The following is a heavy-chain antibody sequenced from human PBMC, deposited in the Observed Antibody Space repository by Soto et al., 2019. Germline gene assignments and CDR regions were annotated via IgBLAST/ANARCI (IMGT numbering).Heavy chain of an antibody. CDR3: ARQGALTYYDFWSGSPYYYMGV. Sequence: GESLKISCKGSGYSFTSYWIGWVRQMPGKGLEWMGIIYPGDSDTRYSPSFQGQVTISADKSISTAYLQWSSLKASDTAMYYCARQGALTYYDFWSGSPYYYMGVWGKGTTVTVSS. CDR1: GYSFTSYW. CDR2: IYPGDSDT. D-gene: IGHD3-3*01. J-gene: IGHJ6*03. V-gene: IGHV5-51*01.